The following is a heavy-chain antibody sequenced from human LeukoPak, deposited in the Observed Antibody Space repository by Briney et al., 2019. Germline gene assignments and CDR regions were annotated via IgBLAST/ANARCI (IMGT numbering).Heavy chain of an antibody. Sequence: PSETLSLTCTVSAGSISSYYWSWIRQPPGKGLEWIGYIYYTGNTNYNPSLKSRVTISVDTSKNQFSLKLTSVTAADTAVYYCARAGGYNSTFAYWGQGTLVTVSS. V-gene: IGHV4-59*01. CDR2: IYYTGNT. CDR1: AGSISSYY. CDR3: ARAGGYNSTFAY. D-gene: IGHD5-24*01. J-gene: IGHJ4*02.